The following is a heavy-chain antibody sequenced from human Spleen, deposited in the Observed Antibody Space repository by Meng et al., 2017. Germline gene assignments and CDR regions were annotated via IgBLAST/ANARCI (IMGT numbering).Heavy chain of an antibody. CDR3: AREFQTSGHAGTFDI. J-gene: IGHJ3*02. Sequence: GESLKISCTASGFTFNSYVLHWVRQAPGKGLEWVAVNAIDGSDYKQYADSVKGRFIISRDISANTLSLQMDSLKAEDTAVYYCAREFQTSGHAGTFDIWGQGTMVTVSS. CDR1: GFTFNSYV. V-gene: IGHV3-30*14. CDR2: NAIDGSDYK. D-gene: IGHD5-12*01.